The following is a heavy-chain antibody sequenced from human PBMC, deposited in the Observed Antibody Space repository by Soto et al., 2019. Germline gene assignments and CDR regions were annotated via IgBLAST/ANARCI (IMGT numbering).Heavy chain of an antibody. CDR3: ARAAPFNYGGNSGFDC. J-gene: IGHJ4*02. Sequence: VGSLRLSCVASGITFSSDWMHWVRKAPGKGLVWVAHIKSDGSDTKYADSVKGRFTISRDNAKNSVYLQMNSLRAEDTAVYYCARAAPFNYGGNSGFDCWGQGTLVTVSS. CDR2: IKSDGSDT. CDR1: GITFSSDW. V-gene: IGHV3-74*03. D-gene: IGHD4-17*01.